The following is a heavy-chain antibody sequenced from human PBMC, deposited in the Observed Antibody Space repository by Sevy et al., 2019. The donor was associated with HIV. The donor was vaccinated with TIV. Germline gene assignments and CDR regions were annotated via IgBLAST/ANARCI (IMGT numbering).Heavy chain of an antibody. CDR3: ARAGVHRAPLIGNIGLDV. Sequence: GGSLRLSCAASGFNFSSYGMHWVRQAPGKGLEWVAVIWYGGDRRYYADSVKGRFTISRDNSKNTIYLQMNNLRGEDTAVCYCARAGVHRAPLIGNIGLDVWGQGTTVTVSS. D-gene: IGHD2-15*01. CDR2: IWYGGDRR. CDR1: GFNFSSYG. J-gene: IGHJ6*02. V-gene: IGHV3-33*01.